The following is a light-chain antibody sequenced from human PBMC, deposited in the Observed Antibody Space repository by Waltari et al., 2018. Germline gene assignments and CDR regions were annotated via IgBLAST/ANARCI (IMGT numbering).Light chain of an antibody. CDR2: SNN. CDR1: TSNIGRNT. V-gene: IGLV1-44*01. Sequence: QSVLTQPPSASGPPGQTATISCSGSTSNIGRNTVNWYQQHPGTAPKLLTQSNNQRPSGVPDRFSGAKSGTSASLVISWLQSEDEAEYFCAAWDDSLKVVLFGGGTKLTVL. J-gene: IGLJ2*01. CDR3: AAWDDSLKVVL.